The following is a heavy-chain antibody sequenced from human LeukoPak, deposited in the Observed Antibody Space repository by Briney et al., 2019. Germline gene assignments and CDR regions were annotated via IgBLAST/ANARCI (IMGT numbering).Heavy chain of an antibody. CDR2: ISWNGGGI. CDR3: AKDRGGGSGSDYYYFDS. D-gene: IGHD5-12*01. J-gene: IGHJ4*02. V-gene: IGHV3-9*01. CDR1: GFTFSSYS. Sequence: GGSLRLSCAASGFTFSSYSMNWVRQAPGKGLEWVSGISWNGGGIAYADSVKGRFTISRDNAKNSVYLQMHSLRPEDTAFYYCAKDRGGGSGSDYYYFDSWGLGSLVAVSS.